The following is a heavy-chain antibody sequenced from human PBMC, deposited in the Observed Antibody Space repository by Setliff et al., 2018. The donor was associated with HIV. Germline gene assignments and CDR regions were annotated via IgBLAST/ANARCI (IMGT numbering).Heavy chain of an antibody. D-gene: IGHD5-12*01. CDR1: GGSISSYY. V-gene: IGHV4-4*07. Sequence: SETLSLTCSVPGGSISSYYWSWIRQPAGKGLEWIGRIFTSGHTNYNPPLESRVTMSVDKSKDQFSLKLTSVTAADTAVYYCARGPGRATMEAFDFWGQGTLVTVSS. J-gene: IGHJ4*02. CDR3: ARGPGRATMEAFDF. CDR2: IFTSGHT.